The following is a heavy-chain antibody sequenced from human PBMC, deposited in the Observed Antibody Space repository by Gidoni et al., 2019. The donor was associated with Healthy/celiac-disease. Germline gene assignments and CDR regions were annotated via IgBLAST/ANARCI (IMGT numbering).Heavy chain of an antibody. V-gene: IGHV1-3*01. CDR1: GDTFTSYA. D-gene: IGHD3-10*01. J-gene: IGHJ4*02. CDR2: INAGNGNT. CDR3: ARGGITMVRGVTYYFDY. Sequence: QVQLVQSGAEGKKPGASVKASCKASGDTFTSYAMHWVRQAPGQRLEWMGWINAGNGNTKYSQKFQGRVTITRDTSASTAYMELSSLRSEDTAVYYCARGGITMVRGVTYYFDYWGQGTLVTVSS.